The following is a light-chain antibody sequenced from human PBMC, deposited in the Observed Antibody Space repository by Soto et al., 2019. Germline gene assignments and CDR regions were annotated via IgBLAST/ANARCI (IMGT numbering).Light chain of an antibody. J-gene: IGLJ1*01. V-gene: IGLV2-14*01. Sequence: QSALTQSASVSGSPGQPITISCTGTSSDVGAYNYVSWYQQHPGKAPKLIIYDVSNRPSGVSNRFSGSKSGNTASLTISALQAEDEADYYCSSFTSSSTRVFGTGTKVTVL. CDR1: SSDVGAYNY. CDR2: DVS. CDR3: SSFTSSSTRV.